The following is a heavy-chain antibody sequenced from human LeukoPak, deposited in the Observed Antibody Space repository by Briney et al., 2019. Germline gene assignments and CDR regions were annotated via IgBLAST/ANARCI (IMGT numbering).Heavy chain of an antibody. D-gene: IGHD2-15*01. J-gene: IGHJ4*02. CDR3: ARDFVRYCSGGSCYSDY. CDR1: GFTFRTYS. CDR2: ISSSGDYK. V-gene: IGHV3-21*01. Sequence: PGGSLRLSCAASGFTFRTYSVNWVRQAPGRGLEWISSISSSGDYKYCADSLKGRFTISRDNAKNTLYLQMNSLRAEDTAVYYCARDFVRYCSGGSCYSDYWGQGTLVTVSS.